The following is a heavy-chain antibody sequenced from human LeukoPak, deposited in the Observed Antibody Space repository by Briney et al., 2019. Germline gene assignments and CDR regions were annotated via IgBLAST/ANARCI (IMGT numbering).Heavy chain of an antibody. D-gene: IGHD3-3*01. J-gene: IGHJ3*02. CDR3: TKARYYDFWSGYKGDAFDI. CDR2: ISGSGAKE. CDR1: GFTFTMYV. Sequence: GGSLRLSCAASGFTFTMYVMSWVRQAPGKGLEWVSGISGSGAKEYYADSVKGRFTISKDNSKNTLFLQMNTLRAEDTALYYCTKARYYDFWSGYKGDAFDIWGQGTMVAVSS. V-gene: IGHV3-23*01.